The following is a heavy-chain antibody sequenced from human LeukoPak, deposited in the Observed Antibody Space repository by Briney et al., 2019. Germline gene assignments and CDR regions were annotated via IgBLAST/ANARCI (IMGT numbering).Heavy chain of an antibody. CDR2: ISSSSGTI. V-gene: IGHV3-48*01. CDR3: ARDGYSSGWYPYYFDY. J-gene: IGHJ4*02. Sequence: GGSLRLSCAVSGLTLSDVWMNWVRQAPGKGLEWVSYISSSSGTIYYADSVKGRFTISRDNAKNSLYLQMNSLRAEDTAVYYCARDGYSSGWYPYYFDYWGQGTLVTVSS. CDR1: GLTLSDVW. D-gene: IGHD6-19*01.